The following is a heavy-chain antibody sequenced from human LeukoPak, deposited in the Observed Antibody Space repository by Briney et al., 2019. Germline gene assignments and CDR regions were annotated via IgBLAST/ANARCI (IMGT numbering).Heavy chain of an antibody. CDR2: IYYSGST. J-gene: IGHJ5*02. CDR1: GGSISSYY. Sequence: SETLSLTCTVSGGSISSYYWSWIRQPPGKGLEWIGYIYYSGSTNYNPSLKSRATISVDTSKNQFSLKLSSVTAADTAVYYCARDKPRVVSSSWYGWFDPWGQGTLVTVSS. D-gene: IGHD6-13*01. V-gene: IGHV4-59*01. CDR3: ARDKPRVVSSSWYGWFDP.